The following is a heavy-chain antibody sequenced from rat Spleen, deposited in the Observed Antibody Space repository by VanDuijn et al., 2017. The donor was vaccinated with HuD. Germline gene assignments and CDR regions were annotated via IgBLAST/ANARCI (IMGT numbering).Heavy chain of an antibody. J-gene: IGHJ2*01. V-gene: IGHV5-7*01. CDR2: ISYDGETT. CDR3: ARLPGYPFDY. Sequence: EVQLVESGGGLVQPGRSMKLSCADSGFTFSDYGMAWIRQAPKKGLEWVAYISYDGETTYHRNSVTGRFTISRDNAKSTLYLQMDSLRSEDTATYDCARLPGYPFDYWGQGVMVTVSS. CDR1: GFTFSDYG. D-gene: IGHD1-4*01.